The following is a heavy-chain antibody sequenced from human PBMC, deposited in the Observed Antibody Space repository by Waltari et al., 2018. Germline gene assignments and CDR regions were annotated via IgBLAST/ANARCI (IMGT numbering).Heavy chain of an antibody. CDR3: ARVASLWDIVLGRGVGSYMDV. J-gene: IGHJ6*04. Sequence: EVHLVETGGGSIQPGGSLRLSCAASGFTVTSYFMTWVRQAPGKGLEWVSLIYTNNSTYYADSVKGRFTISRDHSKNTLFLQMNSLRGDDTAVYYCARVASLWDIVLGRGVGSYMDVWGKGTTVTVSS. D-gene: IGHD2-15*01. V-gene: IGHV3-53*02. CDR1: GFTVTSYF. CDR2: IYTNNST.